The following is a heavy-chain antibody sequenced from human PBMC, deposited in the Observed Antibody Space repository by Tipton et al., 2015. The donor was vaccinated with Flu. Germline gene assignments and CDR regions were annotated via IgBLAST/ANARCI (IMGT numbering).Heavy chain of an antibody. V-gene: IGHV4-59*01. CDR1: GDSITDYY. J-gene: IGHJ3*02. Sequence: TLSLTCTVSGDSITDYYWSWIRQPPGRGLEWIGYIYHSGNTNYNPSLKSRVTISVDTSKNQFSLRLSSVTAADTAVYYCARVMGWNDDSSSFDIWGQGTLVTVSS. D-gene: IGHD1-1*01. CDR3: ARVMGWNDDSSSFDI. CDR2: IYHSGNT.